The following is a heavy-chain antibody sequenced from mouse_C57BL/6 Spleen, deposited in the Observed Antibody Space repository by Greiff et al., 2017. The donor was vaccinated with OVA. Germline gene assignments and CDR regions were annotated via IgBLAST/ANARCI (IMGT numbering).Heavy chain of an antibody. V-gene: IGHV1-55*01. CDR1: GYTFTSYW. D-gene: IGHD4-1*02. J-gene: IGHJ4*01. CDR3: ASKWQLVYYARDY. Sequence: QVQLQQPGAELVKPGASVKMSCKASGYTFTSYWITWVKQRPGQGLEWIGDIYPGSGSTNYNEKFKSKATLTVDTSSSTADMQISSLTSEDSAVYYCASKWQLVYYARDYWGQGTSVTVSS. CDR2: IYPGSGST.